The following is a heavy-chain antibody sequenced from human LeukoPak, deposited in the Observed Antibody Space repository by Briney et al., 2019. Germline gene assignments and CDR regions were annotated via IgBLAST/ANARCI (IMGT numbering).Heavy chain of an antibody. CDR3: AKWDSSGYSVSYY. V-gene: IGHV3-23*01. J-gene: IGHJ4*02. D-gene: IGHD3-22*01. Sequence: GSLRLSCTAAVFTFSGYAMSRVSQTPGKGLEWVSAISGSGGSTYYADSVKGRFTISRDNSKNTLYLQMNSLRAEDTAVYYCAKWDSSGYSVSYYWGQGTLVTVSS. CDR2: ISGSGGST. CDR1: VFTFSGYA.